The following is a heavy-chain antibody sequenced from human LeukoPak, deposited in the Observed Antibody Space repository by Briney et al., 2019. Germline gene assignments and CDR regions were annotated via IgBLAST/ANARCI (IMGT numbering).Heavy chain of an antibody. CDR2: ISGSGGST. CDR3: AKDSVFDSSGWYAAFDY. CDR1: GFTFSSYA. V-gene: IGHV3-23*01. J-gene: IGHJ4*02. Sequence: GGSLRLSCAASGFTFSSYAMSWVRQAPGKGLEWVSAISGSGGSTYYADSVKGRFTISRDNSKNTLYLQMNSLRAEDTAVYYCAKDSVFDSSGWYAAFDYWGRGTLVTASS. D-gene: IGHD6-19*01.